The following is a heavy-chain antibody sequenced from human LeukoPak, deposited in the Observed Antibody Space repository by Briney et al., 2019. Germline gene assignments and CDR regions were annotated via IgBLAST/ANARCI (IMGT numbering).Heavy chain of an antibody. CDR2: IRNKVAGGTA. J-gene: IGHJ4*02. D-gene: IGHD2-21*01. CDR3: TRDRVMTDY. V-gene: IGHV3-49*03. Sequence: GGSLRLSCTGSGFTFGDYSMTWFRQAPGKGLEWVSFIRNKVAGGTAEYAASVKDRFTISRDDSKSIAYLQMNSLKTEDTAVYYCTRDRVMTDYWGQGTLVTVSS. CDR1: GFTFGDYS.